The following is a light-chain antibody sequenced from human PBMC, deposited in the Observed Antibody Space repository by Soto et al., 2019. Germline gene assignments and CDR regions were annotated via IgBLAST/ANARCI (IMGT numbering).Light chain of an antibody. CDR3: QQYGSSLFT. V-gene: IGKV3-20*01. CDR1: QRVSSSY. J-gene: IGKJ3*01. Sequence: IVLTQSPGTLSFSSGGRATLSCRATQRVSSSYLAWYQQKPGQAPRLLIYGASSRATGIPDRFSGSGSGADFTLTISRLEPEDFAVYYCQQYGSSLFTFGPGTKVDIK. CDR2: GAS.